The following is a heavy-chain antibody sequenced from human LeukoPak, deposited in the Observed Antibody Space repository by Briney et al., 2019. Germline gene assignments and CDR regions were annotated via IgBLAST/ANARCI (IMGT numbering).Heavy chain of an antibody. J-gene: IGHJ4*02. Sequence: GRSLRLSCAASGFTFSSYGMHWVRQAPGKGLEWVAVISDDGSNKDYADSVKGRFTISRDNSKNTLYLQMNSLRAEDTAVYYCASPYYYGPSYYFDYWGQGTLVTVSS. D-gene: IGHD3-10*01. CDR2: ISDDGSNK. V-gene: IGHV3-30*03. CDR1: GFTFSSYG. CDR3: ASPYYYGPSYYFDY.